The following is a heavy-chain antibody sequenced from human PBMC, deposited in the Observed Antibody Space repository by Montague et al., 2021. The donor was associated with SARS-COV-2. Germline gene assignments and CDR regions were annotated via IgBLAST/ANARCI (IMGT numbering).Heavy chain of an antibody. CDR1: GFTFDDYG. V-gene: IGHV3-20*01. CDR2: ISRSGDRT. Sequence: SLRLSCAVSGFTFDDYGMSWVRQAPGKGLEWVSGISRSGDRTAYGDSVKGRFTISRDNAKNSLYLQMNSLTVEDTAFYHCSRGGGMIRGVVDFWGQGILVSVSS. D-gene: IGHD3-10*01. J-gene: IGHJ4*02. CDR3: SRGGGMIRGVVDF.